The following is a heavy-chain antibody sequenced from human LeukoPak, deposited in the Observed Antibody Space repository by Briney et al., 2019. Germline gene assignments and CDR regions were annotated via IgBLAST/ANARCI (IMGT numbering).Heavy chain of an antibody. J-gene: IGHJ3*02. Sequence: GGSLRLSCAASGFTFSRHSINWVRQAPGKGLEWVSSISSSSSYVYYADSVKGRFPISRDNAKNSLYLQMNSLRAEDTAVYYCARDSGNYLDAFDIWGQGTMVTVSS. CDR2: ISSSSSYV. CDR1: GFTFSRHS. D-gene: IGHD1-7*01. V-gene: IGHV3-21*01. CDR3: ARDSGNYLDAFDI.